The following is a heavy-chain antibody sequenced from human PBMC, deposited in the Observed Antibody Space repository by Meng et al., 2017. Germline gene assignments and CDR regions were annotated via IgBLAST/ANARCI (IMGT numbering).Heavy chain of an antibody. CDR1: GGTFSSYA. Sequence: QGRVVQFGAEAKKPGSSVKVSCKASGGTFSSYAISWVRQAPGQGLEWMGGIIPIFGTANYAQKFQGRVTITTDESTSTAYMELSSLRSEDTAVYYCARGGIAAALPWFDPWGQGTLVTVSS. CDR2: IIPIFGTA. CDR3: ARGGIAAALPWFDP. D-gene: IGHD6-13*01. V-gene: IGHV1-69*01. J-gene: IGHJ5*02.